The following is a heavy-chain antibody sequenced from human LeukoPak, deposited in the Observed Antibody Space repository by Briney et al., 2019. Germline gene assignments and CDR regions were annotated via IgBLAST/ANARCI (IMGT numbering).Heavy chain of an antibody. CDR2: IKQDGSEK. D-gene: IGHD3-22*01. V-gene: IGHV3-7*01. CDR3: ARAHKKSVTMIVRNKRPFDY. CDR1: TFTFNNYW. J-gene: IGHJ4*02. Sequence: GGSLRLSCAASTFTFNNYWMTWVRQAPGKGLEWVANIKQDGSEKFYVDSVKGRFTISRDNAKNSLYLQMNSLRAEDTAVYYCARAHKKSVTMIVRNKRPFDYWGQGTLVTVSS.